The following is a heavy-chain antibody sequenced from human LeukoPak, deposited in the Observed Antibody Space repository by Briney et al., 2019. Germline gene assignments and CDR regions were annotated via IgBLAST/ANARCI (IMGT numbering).Heavy chain of an antibody. CDR1: GFTFSSSW. CDR3: ARLGGQLPLDAFDI. J-gene: IGHJ3*02. Sequence: GGSLRLSCAASGFTFSSSWMHWVRQAPGKGLVWVSRINSDGSSTNYADSVKGRFTISRDNAKNTLYLQMNSLRAEDTAVYYCARLGGQLPLDAFDIWGQGTMVTVSS. D-gene: IGHD1-26*01. CDR2: INSDGSST. V-gene: IGHV3-74*01.